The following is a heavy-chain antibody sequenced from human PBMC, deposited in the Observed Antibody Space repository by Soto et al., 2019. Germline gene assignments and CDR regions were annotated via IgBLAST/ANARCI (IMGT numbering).Heavy chain of an antibody. V-gene: IGHV3-23*01. CDR3: AKDRDPDGIWTFDS. CDR1: GFTFRTFT. CDR2: IIGGDGDK. Sequence: EVHLLEHGGQLVQPGESLRLSCAASGFTFRTFTMNWVRQAPGKGLEWVSGIIGGDGDKFYSDSVKGRFTISRDNSKDMVFLQTSSRRVDDTAVYYCAKDRDPDGIWTFDSCGQGTLVTVSS. D-gene: IGHD3-9*01. J-gene: IGHJ5*01.